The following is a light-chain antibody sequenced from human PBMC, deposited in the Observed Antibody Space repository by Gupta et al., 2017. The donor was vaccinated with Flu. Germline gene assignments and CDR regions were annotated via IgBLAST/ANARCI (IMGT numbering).Light chain of an antibody. J-gene: IGKJ1*01. CDR1: LRISSISSW. V-gene: IGKV1-5*03. CDR2: KAS. CDR3: QQDKRYSWT. Sequence: LTASEGDRVTITFRSSLRISSISSWLAWYQQKPGKSPKLLIYKASSMASGVPARFSGSGSGTEFTLTISSLEPEDFAVYYCQQDKRYSWTFGQGTKVEIK.